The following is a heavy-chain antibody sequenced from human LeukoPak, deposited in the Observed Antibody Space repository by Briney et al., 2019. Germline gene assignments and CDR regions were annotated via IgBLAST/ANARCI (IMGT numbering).Heavy chain of an antibody. V-gene: IGHV3-66*02. D-gene: IGHD3-10*01. CDR3: AKHWSGAAPSYYFDY. CDR1: GFTFSDYS. J-gene: IGHJ4*02. Sequence: GGSLRLSCAASGFTFSDYSMNWVRQAPGKGLEWVSVIYSGGSTYYADSVKGRFTISRDNSKNTLYLQMNNLRAEDTAVYYCAKHWSGAAPSYYFDYWGQGTLVTVSS. CDR2: IYSGGST.